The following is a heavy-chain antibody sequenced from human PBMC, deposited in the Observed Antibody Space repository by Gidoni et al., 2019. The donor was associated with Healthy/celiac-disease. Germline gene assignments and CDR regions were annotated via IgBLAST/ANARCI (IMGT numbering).Heavy chain of an antibody. D-gene: IGHD3-16*01. CDR1: GGSISSCDYY. V-gene: IGHV4-30-4*01. Sequence: QVQLQESGPGLVKPSQTLSLTCTVSGGSISSCDYYWSWIRQPPGKGLEWIGYIYYSGSTYYNPSLKSRVTISVDTSKNQFSLKLSSVTAADTAVYYCARGGTQFFGGDPNWFDPWGQGTLVTVSS. J-gene: IGHJ5*02. CDR3: ARGGTQFFGGDPNWFDP. CDR2: IYYSGST.